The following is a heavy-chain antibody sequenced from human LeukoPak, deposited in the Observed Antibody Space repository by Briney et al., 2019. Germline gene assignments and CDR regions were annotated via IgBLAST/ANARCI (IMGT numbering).Heavy chain of an antibody. CDR1: GFTFSSYA. J-gene: IGHJ4*02. V-gene: IGHV3-21*01. Sequence: TGGSLRLSCAASGFTFSSYAMNWVRQAPGKGLEWVSFMSSSGCYIYYADSVKGRFTISRDNAKNSLYLQMNSLRAEDTAVYYCARDLTTSMAYYFDCWGQGTLVTVSS. CDR2: MSSSGCYI. D-gene: IGHD5-18*01. CDR3: ARDLTTSMAYYFDC.